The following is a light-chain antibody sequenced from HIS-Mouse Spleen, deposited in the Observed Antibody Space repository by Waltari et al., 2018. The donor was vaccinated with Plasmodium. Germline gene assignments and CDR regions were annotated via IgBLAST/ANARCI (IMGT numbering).Light chain of an antibody. J-gene: IGLJ2*01. CDR2: EDS. CDR1: ALPKKY. V-gene: IGLV3-10*01. CDR3: YSTDSSGNHRV. Sequence: SYELTQPPSVSVSPGQPARLTCSGDALPKKYAYWYQQKSGQAPVLVIYEDSKRPSGTPERFSGSSSGTMATLTISGAQVEDEADYYCYSTDSSGNHRVFGGGTKLTVL.